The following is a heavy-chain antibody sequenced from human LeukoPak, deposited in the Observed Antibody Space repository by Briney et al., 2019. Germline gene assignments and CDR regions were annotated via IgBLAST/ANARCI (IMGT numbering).Heavy chain of an antibody. V-gene: IGHV4-59*01. CDR3: ARDKGNWFDP. Sequence: PSETLSLICTVSGGSISSYYWSWIRQPPGKGLEWIGYIYYSGSTNYNPSLKSRVTISVDTSKNQFSLKLSSVTAADTAVYYCARDKGNWFDPWGQGTLVTVSS. J-gene: IGHJ5*02. CDR2: IYYSGST. CDR1: GGSISSYY.